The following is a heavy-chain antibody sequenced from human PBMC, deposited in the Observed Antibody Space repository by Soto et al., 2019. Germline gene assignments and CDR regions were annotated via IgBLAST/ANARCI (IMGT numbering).Heavy chain of an antibody. V-gene: IGHV3-48*02. D-gene: IGHD3-22*01. CDR3: ARDNYYDSSGYLDY. Sequence: PGGSLRLSCAASGFTFSSYSMNWVRQAPGKGLEWVSYISSSGSTIYYADSVRGRFTISRDNAKNSLYLQMNSLRDEDTAVYYCARDNYYDSSGYLDYWGQGTLVTVSS. CDR1: GFTFSSYS. CDR2: ISSSGSTI. J-gene: IGHJ4*02.